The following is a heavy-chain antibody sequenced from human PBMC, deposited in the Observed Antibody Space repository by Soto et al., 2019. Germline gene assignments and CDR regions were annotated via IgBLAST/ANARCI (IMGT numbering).Heavy chain of an antibody. V-gene: IGHV4-31*03. Sequence: PSETLSLTCTVSGGSISSGGYYWSWIRQHPGKGLEWIGYIYYSGSTYYNPSLKSRVTISVDTSKNQFSLKLSSVTAADTAVYYCARERYDFWSGYYTGMICPPTYYYYGMDVWGQGTTVTVSS. D-gene: IGHD3-3*01. CDR3: ARERYDFWSGYYTGMICPPTYYYYGMDV. CDR2: IYYSGST. CDR1: GGSISSGGYY. J-gene: IGHJ6*02.